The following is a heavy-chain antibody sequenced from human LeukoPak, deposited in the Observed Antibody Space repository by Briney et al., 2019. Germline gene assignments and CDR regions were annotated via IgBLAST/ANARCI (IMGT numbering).Heavy chain of an antibody. CDR2: IKQDGSEK. V-gene: IGHV3-7*01. Sequence: GGSLRLSCTASGFTFTTYWMSWVRQAPGKGLEWVANIKQDGSEKYYVDSVKGRFAISRDNAKNSLFLQMNALSVEDTAVYYCAKDSLLTVVSPVAASWGQGIQVTVSS. D-gene: IGHD4-23*01. CDR1: GFTFTTYW. CDR3: AKDSLLTVVSPVAAS. J-gene: IGHJ5*02.